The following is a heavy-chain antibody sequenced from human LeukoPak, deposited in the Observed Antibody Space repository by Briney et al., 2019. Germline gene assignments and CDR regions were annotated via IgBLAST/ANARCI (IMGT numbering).Heavy chain of an antibody. J-gene: IGHJ5*02. V-gene: IGHV1-2*02. CDR1: GYTFTGYY. Sequence: ASVKVSCKASGYTFTGYYMHWVRQAPGQGLEWMGWINPNSGGTNYAQKFQGRVTMTRDTSISTAYMELSRLRSDDSAVYYCARGKSGSRNSDWFDPWGQGTLVTVSS. D-gene: IGHD1-26*01. CDR3: ARGKSGSRNSDWFDP. CDR2: INPNSGGT.